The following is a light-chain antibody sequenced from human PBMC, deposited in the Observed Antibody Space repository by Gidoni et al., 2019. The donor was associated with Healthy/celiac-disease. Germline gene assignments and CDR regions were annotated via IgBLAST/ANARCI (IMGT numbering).Light chain of an antibody. CDR2: YDS. J-gene: IGLJ2*01. CDR1: NIGSKS. Sequence: SYVLTQPPSVSVAPGKTARITCGENNIGSKSVHWYQQKPGQAPVLVIYYDSDRPSGIPERFSGSNSGNTATLTISRVEAGDEADYYCQVWDSSSDHLVVFGGGTKLTVL. CDR3: QVWDSSSDHLVV. V-gene: IGLV3-21*04.